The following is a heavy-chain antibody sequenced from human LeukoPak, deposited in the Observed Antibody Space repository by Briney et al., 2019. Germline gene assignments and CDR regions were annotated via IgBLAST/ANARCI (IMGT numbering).Heavy chain of an antibody. Sequence: AAVKVSCKASGYTFTSYGIGRVRQAPGQGLEWMGWISAYNGNTNYAQKLQGRVTMTTDTSKSTAYMQLRSLRSDDTAVYYCARDPQNAFDIWGQGTMVTVSS. CDR3: ARDPQNAFDI. CDR2: ISAYNGNT. CDR1: GYTFTSYG. J-gene: IGHJ3*02. V-gene: IGHV1-18*01.